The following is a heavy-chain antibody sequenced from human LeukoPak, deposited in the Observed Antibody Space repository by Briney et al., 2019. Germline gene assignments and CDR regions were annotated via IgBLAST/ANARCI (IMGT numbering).Heavy chain of an antibody. CDR1: GFTFSSHW. V-gene: IGHV3-30*18. CDR3: AKAYSSSQGDWFDP. CDR2: ISYDGSNK. Sequence: GGSLRLSCAASGFTFSSHWMSWVRQAPGKGLEWVAVISYDGSNKYYADSVKGRFTISRDNSKNTLYLQMNSLRAEDTAVYYCAKAYSSSQGDWFDPRGQGTLVTVSS. D-gene: IGHD6-13*01. J-gene: IGHJ5*02.